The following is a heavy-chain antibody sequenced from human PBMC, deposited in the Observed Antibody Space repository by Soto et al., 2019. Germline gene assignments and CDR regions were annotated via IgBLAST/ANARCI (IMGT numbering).Heavy chain of an antibody. J-gene: IGHJ3*02. CDR3: STDPNGDYIGAFDN. Sequence: EVQLLESGGRLVPPGGSLRLSCAGSRFSFSNYAMTWARQGPGEGLEWVSSITGSGGGTTYADSVKGRFTISRDNSKNILYLQMDSLRADDTAVYYCSTDPNGDYIGAFDNWGQGTMVTVSS. CDR2: ITGSGGGT. D-gene: IGHD4-17*01. CDR1: RFSFSNYA. V-gene: IGHV3-23*01.